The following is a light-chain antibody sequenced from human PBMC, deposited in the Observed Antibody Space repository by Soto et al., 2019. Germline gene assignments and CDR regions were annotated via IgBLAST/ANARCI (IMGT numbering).Light chain of an antibody. J-gene: IGKJ1*01. CDR2: GAS. CDR3: KQYGNSPQT. Sequence: EIVLTQSPGTLSLSPGERVTLSCRASQSVNSSYLAWYQHKPGQAPRLLIYGASIRATGIQDRFSGSGSGTDFTLTIARLEPGDFAVYYCKQYGNSPQTFGQGTKVDIK. V-gene: IGKV3-20*01. CDR1: QSVNSSY.